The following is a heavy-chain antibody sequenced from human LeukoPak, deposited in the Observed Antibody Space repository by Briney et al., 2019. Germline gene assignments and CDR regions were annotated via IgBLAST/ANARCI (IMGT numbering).Heavy chain of an antibody. V-gene: IGHV4-59*01. J-gene: IGHJ4*02. CDR2: IYYSGST. CDR1: GGSISSYY. CDR3: ARGIAAAGN. D-gene: IGHD6-13*01. Sequence: SETLSLTCTVSGGSISSYYWSWIRQPPGKGLEWIGYIYYSGSTNYNPSLKSRVTISVDTSKNQFSLKLSSVTAADTAVYYCARGIAAAGNWGQGTLVTVSS.